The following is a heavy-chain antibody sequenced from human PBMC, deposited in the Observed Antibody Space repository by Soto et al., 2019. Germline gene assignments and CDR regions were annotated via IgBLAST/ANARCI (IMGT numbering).Heavy chain of an antibody. Sequence: ASVKVSCKASGYTFTSCAMHWVRQAPGQRLEWMGWINAGNGNTKYSQKFQGRVTITRDTSARTAYMDLSRLRSEDTAVYYCARGTIVGPAEIGHYFDYWGQGTPVTVSS. CDR1: GYTFTSCA. D-gene: IGHD2-2*01. CDR3: ARGTIVGPAEIGHYFDY. V-gene: IGHV1-3*01. J-gene: IGHJ4*02. CDR2: INAGNGNT.